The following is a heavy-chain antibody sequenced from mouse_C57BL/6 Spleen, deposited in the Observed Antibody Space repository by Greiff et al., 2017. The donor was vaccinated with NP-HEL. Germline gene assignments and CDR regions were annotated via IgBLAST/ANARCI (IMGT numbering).Heavy chain of an antibody. Sequence: VHVKQSGPELVKPGASVKMSCKASGYTFTDYNMHWVKQSHGKSLEWIGYINPNNGGTSYNQKFKGKATLTVNKSSSTAYMELRSLTSEDSAVYYCASGDYSNYVDYAMDYWGQGTSVTVSS. CDR1: GYTFTDYN. D-gene: IGHD2-5*01. CDR2: INPNNGGT. CDR3: ASGDYSNYVDYAMDY. V-gene: IGHV1-22*01. J-gene: IGHJ4*01.